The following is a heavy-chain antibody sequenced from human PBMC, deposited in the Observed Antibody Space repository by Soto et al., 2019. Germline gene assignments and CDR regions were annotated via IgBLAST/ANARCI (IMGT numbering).Heavy chain of an antibody. J-gene: IGHJ5*02. V-gene: IGHV4-31*03. CDR2: IYYSGGT. CDR3: ARGEYSSSYWFDP. Sequence: PSETLSLTCTVSCGSISSGGYYWSWIRQHPGKGLEWIGYIYYSGGTYYNPSLKSRVTISVDTSKNQFSLKLSSVTAADTAVYYCARGEYSSSYWFDPWGQGTLVTVSS. D-gene: IGHD6-6*01. CDR1: CGSISSGGYY.